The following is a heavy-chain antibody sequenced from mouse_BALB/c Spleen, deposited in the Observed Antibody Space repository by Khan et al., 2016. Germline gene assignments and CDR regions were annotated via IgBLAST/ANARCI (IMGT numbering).Heavy chain of an antibody. CDR2: INTNTGEP. CDR3: ARMITNYCDY. D-gene: IGHD2-4*01. J-gene: IGHJ2*01. Sequence: QIQLVQSGPELKKPGETVKISCKASGYTFPNYGMNWVKQAPGKGLKWMGWINTNTGEPTYAEAFKGRFAFFLETSASTAYLQINNLKNEDTATYFCARMITNYCDYCGQGTTLTVSS. V-gene: IGHV9-3*02. CDR1: GYTFPNYG.